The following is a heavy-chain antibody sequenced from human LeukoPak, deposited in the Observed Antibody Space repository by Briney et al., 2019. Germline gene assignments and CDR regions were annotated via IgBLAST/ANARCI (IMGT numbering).Heavy chain of an antibody. CDR3: AKGGKWDVTPFDY. Sequence: GGSLRLSCAASGFTFTSYSMNWVRQAPGKGLEWVSTISGGGGSTYYAGSVKGRFTISRDNSKNTLYLQVNSLRAEDTAVYYCAKGGKWDVTPFDYWGQGTLVTVSS. CDR2: ISGGGGST. CDR1: GFTFTSYS. V-gene: IGHV3-23*01. J-gene: IGHJ4*02. D-gene: IGHD1-26*01.